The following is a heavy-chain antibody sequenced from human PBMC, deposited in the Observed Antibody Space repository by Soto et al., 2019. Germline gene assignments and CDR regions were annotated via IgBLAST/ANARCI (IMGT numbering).Heavy chain of an antibody. CDR2: ISGSGGST. CDR3: ARPLYSSSGGWFDP. V-gene: IGHV3-23*04. CDR1: GFTFSSYW. J-gene: IGHJ5*02. Sequence: EVQLVESGGGLVQPGGSLRLSCAASGFTFSSYWMHWVRQAPGKGLVWVSAISGSGGSTYYADSVKGRFTISRDNSKNTLYLQMNSLRAEDTAVYYCARPLYSSSGGWFDPWGQGTLVTVSS. D-gene: IGHD6-13*01.